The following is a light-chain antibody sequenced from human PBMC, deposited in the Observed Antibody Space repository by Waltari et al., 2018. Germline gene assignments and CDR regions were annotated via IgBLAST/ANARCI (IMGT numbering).Light chain of an antibody. V-gene: IGLV3-1*01. CDR2: QDT. J-gene: IGLJ1*01. CDR3: LAWENTSGV. Sequence: SFDLTQPPLLSVSPGQTATITCSGDKLGGKFVSWYQQKPGQSPRLVIYQDTKRPSGLPARCSASNSGNTAPLAIRGTQTMDEADYYCLAWENTSGVFGTGTKVAVL. CDR1: KLGGKF.